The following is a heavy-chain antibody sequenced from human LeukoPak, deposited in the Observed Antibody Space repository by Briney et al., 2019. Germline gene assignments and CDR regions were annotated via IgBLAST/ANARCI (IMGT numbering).Heavy chain of an antibody. Sequence: SETLSLTCIVSGDSFSSYQWSWVRQPAGKGLEWIGRISASGTTNSNPALKSRVTMSVDSSKKQFSLNLSSVTAADTAVYYCARVMDTGYGGKLLGYYYYMDVWGKGTTVTVSS. CDR1: GDSFSSYQ. CDR3: ARVMDTGYGGKLLGYYYYMDV. D-gene: IGHD4/OR15-4a*01. V-gene: IGHV4-4*07. J-gene: IGHJ6*03. CDR2: ISASGTT.